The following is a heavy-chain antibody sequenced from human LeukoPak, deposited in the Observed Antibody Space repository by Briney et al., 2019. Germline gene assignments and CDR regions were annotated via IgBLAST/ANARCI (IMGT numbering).Heavy chain of an antibody. D-gene: IGHD4-17*01. J-gene: IGHJ4*02. V-gene: IGHV4-30-4*01. CDR1: GGSISSGDYY. CDR2: IYYSGST. CDR3: ARVNPAGYGDYVSYFDY. Sequence: SETLSLTCTVSGGSISSGDYYWSWIRQHPGKGLEWIGYIYYSGSTYYNPSLKSRVTISVDTSKNQFSLKLSSVTAADTAVYYCARVNPAGYGDYVSYFDYWGQGTLVTVSS.